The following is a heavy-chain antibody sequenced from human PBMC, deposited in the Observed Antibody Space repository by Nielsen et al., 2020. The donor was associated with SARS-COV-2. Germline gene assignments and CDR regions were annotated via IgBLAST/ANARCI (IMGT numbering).Heavy chain of an antibody. D-gene: IGHD2-2*01. V-gene: IGHV1-69*01. Sequence: VRQMPGKGLEWMGGIIPIFGTANYAQKFQGRVTITADESTSTAYMELSSLRSEDTAVYYCTRVPDIVVVPAANRYYYGMDVWGQGTTVTVSS. J-gene: IGHJ6*02. CDR3: TRVPDIVVVPAANRYYYGMDV. CDR2: IIPIFGTA.